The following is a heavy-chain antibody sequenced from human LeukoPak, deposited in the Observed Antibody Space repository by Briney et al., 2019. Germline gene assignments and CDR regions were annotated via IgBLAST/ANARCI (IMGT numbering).Heavy chain of an antibody. J-gene: IGHJ4*02. V-gene: IGHV3-21*01. CDR2: ISSSSSYI. D-gene: IGHD1-26*01. Sequence: GGSLRLSCTASGFTFGDYAVNWVRQAPGKGLEWVSSISSSSSYIYYADSVKGRFTISRDNAKNSLYLQMNSLRAEDTAVYYCARDEPSILYSGSPMVYFDYWGQGTLVTVSS. CDR3: ARDEPSILYSGSPMVYFDY. CDR1: GFTFGDYA.